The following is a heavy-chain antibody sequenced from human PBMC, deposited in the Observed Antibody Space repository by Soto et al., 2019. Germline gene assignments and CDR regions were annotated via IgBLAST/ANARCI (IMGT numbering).Heavy chain of an antibody. CDR3: ARETYYYDSSGYYPAFDY. J-gene: IGHJ4*02. CDR2: IYYSGST. D-gene: IGHD3-22*01. Sequence: SETLSLTCTVSGGSIRSYYWSWIRQPPGKGLEWIGYIYYSGSTNYNPSLKSRVTISVDTSKNQFSLKLSSVTAADTAVYYCARETYYYDSSGYYPAFDYWGQGTLVTLPS. V-gene: IGHV4-59*01. CDR1: GGSIRSYY.